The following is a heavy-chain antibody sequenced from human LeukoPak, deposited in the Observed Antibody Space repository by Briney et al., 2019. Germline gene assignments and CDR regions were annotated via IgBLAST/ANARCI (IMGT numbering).Heavy chain of an antibody. Sequence: ASVKVSCKASGYSFTNYYMHWVRQAPGQGLEWMGIINPSGGTTSYTQKFQGRVTMTRDTSTSTVYMELRSLRSDDTAVYYCARDGYCSSTSCPGYYYYYYMDVWGKGTTVTVSS. D-gene: IGHD2-2*03. J-gene: IGHJ6*03. V-gene: IGHV1-46*01. CDR3: ARDGYCSSTSCPGYYYYYYMDV. CDR2: INPSGGTT. CDR1: GYSFTNYY.